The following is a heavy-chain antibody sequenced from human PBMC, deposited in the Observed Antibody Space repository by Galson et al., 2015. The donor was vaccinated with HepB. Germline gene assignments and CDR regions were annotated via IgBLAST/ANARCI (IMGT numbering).Heavy chain of an antibody. D-gene: IGHD5-18*01. CDR3: ARGGLLRYSYGLPDDY. V-gene: IGHV4-30-4*01. Sequence: TLSLTCTVSGGSISSGDYYWSWIRQPPGKGLEWIGYIYYSGSTYYNPSLKSRVTISVDTSKNQFSLKLSSVTAADTAVYYCARGGLLRYSYGLPDDYWGQGTLVTVSS. J-gene: IGHJ4*02. CDR2: IYYSGST. CDR1: GGSISSGDYY.